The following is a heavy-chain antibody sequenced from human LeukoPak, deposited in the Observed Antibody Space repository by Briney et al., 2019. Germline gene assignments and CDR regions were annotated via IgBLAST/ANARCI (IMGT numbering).Heavy chain of an antibody. V-gene: IGHV3-23*01. J-gene: IGHJ4*02. CDR1: GFTFSSYA. CDR3: AKGSYYDSSGSFYFDY. D-gene: IGHD3-22*01. Sequence: GGSLRLSCAASGFTFSSYAMSWVRQAPGKGLEWVSGISGSGDNTCYADSVKGRFAISRDNSKNTLYVQVNSLGTEDTAAYYCAKGSYYDSSGSFYFDYWGQGTLVTVSS. CDR2: ISGSGDNT.